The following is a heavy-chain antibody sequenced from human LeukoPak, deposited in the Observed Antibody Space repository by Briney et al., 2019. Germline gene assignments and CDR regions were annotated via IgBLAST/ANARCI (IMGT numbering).Heavy chain of an antibody. CDR1: GGTFSSYA. CDR2: IVPIFGTA. V-gene: IGHV1-69*13. CDR3: ARCGIAAAGIGYYYYGMDV. D-gene: IGHD6-13*01. Sequence: ASVKVSCKASGGTFSSYAISWVRQAPGQGLEWMGGIVPIFGTANYAQKFQGRVTITADESTSTAYMELSGLRSEDTAVYYCARCGIAAAGIGYYYYGMDVWGQGTTVTVSS. J-gene: IGHJ6*02.